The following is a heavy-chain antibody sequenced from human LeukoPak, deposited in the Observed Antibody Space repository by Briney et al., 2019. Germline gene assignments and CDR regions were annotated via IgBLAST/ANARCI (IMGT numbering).Heavy chain of an antibody. CDR1: GFTFSSYG. CDR3: AKHSRGRGYQLPTMNYFDY. J-gene: IGHJ4*02. CDR2: ISGSGGST. D-gene: IGHD2-2*01. Sequence: SGGSLRLSCAASGFTFSSYGMSWVRQAPGKGLEWVSAISGSGGSTYYADSVKGRFTISRDNSKNTLYLQMNSLRAEDTAVYYCAKHSRGRGYQLPTMNYFDYWGQGTLVTVSS. V-gene: IGHV3-23*01.